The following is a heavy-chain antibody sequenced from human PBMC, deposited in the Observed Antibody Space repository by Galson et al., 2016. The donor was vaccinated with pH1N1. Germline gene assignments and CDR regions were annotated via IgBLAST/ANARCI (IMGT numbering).Heavy chain of an antibody. CDR3: ATVIAAGYGMDV. J-gene: IGHJ6*02. CDR2: FDPEDGET. Sequence: SVKVSCKVSGYTLTELSTHWVRQAPGKGLEWMGGFDPEDGETISAQKFQGRVTMTEDTSTDTAYMELSSLRSEDTAVYYCATVIAAGYGMDVWGQGTTVTVSS. CDR1: GYTLTELS. V-gene: IGHV1-24*01. D-gene: IGHD6-13*01.